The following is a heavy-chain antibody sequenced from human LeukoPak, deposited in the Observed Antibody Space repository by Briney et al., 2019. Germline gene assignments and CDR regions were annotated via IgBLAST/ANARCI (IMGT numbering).Heavy chain of an antibody. CDR1: GASIRSYC. J-gene: IGHJ3*02. CDR3: ARGLVLATDDAFDI. CDR2: VYDNDIS. D-gene: IGHD5-12*01. V-gene: IGHV4-59*01. Sequence: SETLSLTCSVSGASIRSYCWSWIRQSPGKGLEWIGYVYDNDISNFNPSLESRVTILVDRSKSQFSLKLRSVTAADTAVYYCARGLVLATDDAFDIWGPGTMVTVSS.